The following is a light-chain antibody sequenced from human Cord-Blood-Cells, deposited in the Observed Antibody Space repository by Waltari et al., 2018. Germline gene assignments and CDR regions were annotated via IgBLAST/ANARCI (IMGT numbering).Light chain of an antibody. V-gene: IGKV1-39*01. CDR2: AAS. CDR3: QQSYSTPWT. Sequence: DIKMTQPPSPLSASVGHRVTITCRASQSISSYLNWYQEKPGKAPKLLIYAASSLQSGVPSRFSGSGSGTDFTLTISSLQPEDFATYDCQQSYSTPWTFGQGSKVEIK. CDR1: QSISSY. J-gene: IGKJ1*01.